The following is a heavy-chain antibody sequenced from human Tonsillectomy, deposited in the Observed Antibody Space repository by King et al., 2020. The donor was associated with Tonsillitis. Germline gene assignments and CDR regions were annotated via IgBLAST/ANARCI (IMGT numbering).Heavy chain of an antibody. CDR2: IYYSGST. CDR1: GGSISSGGYY. J-gene: IGHJ3*02. Sequence: QLQESGPGLVKPSQTLSLTCTVSGGSISSGGYYWSWIRQHPGKGLEWIGYIYYSGSTYYNPSLKSRVTISVDTSNNQFSLKLSSVTAADTAVYYCASGFSYYFDSSGYWHAFDIWGQGTMVTVSS. CDR3: ASGFSYYFDSSGYWHAFDI. D-gene: IGHD3-22*01. V-gene: IGHV4-31*03.